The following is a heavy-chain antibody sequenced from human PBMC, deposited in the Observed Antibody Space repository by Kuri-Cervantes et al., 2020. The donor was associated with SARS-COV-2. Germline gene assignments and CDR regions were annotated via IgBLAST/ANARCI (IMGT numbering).Heavy chain of an antibody. CDR1: GFTVSSNY. V-gene: IGHV3-53*01. CDR3: AREVRTVGYYYYMDV. J-gene: IGHJ6*03. CDR2: IYSGGST. Sequence: GGSLRLSCAASGFTVSSNYMSWVRQAPGKGLEWVSVIYSGGSTYYADSVKGRLTISRDNSKNTLYLQMNSLGAEDTAVYYCAREVRTVGYYYYMDVWGKGTTVTVSS. D-gene: IGHD4-23*01.